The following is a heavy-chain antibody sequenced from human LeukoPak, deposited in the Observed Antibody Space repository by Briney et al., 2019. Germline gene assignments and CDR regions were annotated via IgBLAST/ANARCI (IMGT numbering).Heavy chain of an antibody. CDR1: GFTFSSYA. Sequence: GGSLRLSCAASGFTFSSYAMHWVRQAPGKGLEWVAVIPYDGSNKYYADSVKGRFTISRDNSKNTLYLQMNSLRAEDTAVYYCARDRSYSPWDCWGQGTLVTVSS. D-gene: IGHD2-21*01. J-gene: IGHJ4*02. V-gene: IGHV3-30-3*01. CDR3: ARDRSYSPWDC. CDR2: IPYDGSNK.